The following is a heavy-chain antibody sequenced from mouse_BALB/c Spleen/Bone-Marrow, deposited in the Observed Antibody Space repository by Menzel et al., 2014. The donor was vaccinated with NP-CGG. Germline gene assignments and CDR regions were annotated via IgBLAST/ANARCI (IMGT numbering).Heavy chain of an antibody. CDR1: GYTFTDYA. V-gene: IGHV1S137*01. CDR3: ARVSYDYFDY. CDR2: ISTYYGDA. Sequence: VKLVESGAELVRPGVSVKISCKGSGYTFTDYALHWVKQSHAKSLEWIGIISTYYGDASYNQKFKGKATMTVDKSSSXXXXXLARLTSEDSAIYYCARVSYDYFDYWGQGTTLTVSS. J-gene: IGHJ2*01. D-gene: IGHD1-1*01.